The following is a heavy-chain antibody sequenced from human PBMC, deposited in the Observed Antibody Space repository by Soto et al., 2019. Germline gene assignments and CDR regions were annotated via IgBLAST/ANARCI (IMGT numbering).Heavy chain of an antibody. CDR1: GGSISSGGYY. J-gene: IGHJ4*02. Sequence: PSETLSLTCTVSGGSISSGGYYWSWIRQHPGKGLEWIGYIYYSGSTYYNPSLKSRVTISVDTSKNQFSLKLSSVTAADTAVYYCARETDYVRSYFDYWGQGTLVTVSS. D-gene: IGHD3-10*02. CDR2: IYYSGST. CDR3: ARETDYVRSYFDY. V-gene: IGHV4-31*03.